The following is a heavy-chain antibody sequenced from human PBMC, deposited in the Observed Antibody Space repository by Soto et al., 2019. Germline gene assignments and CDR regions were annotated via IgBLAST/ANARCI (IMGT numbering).Heavy chain of an antibody. CDR3: VYRRRYTTTYSDY. CDR2: TYWDNDY. J-gene: IGHJ4*02. V-gene: IGHV2-5*02. D-gene: IGHD3-16*02. Sequence: QITLKEPGPTLVEPTQTLTLTCSFSGFSLASTGVAVGWIRQSPGKPLEWLALTYWDNDYRYNPSLKSRLTLTRDTSKDQVVLTMTNMDPVDTGTYYCVYRRRYTTTYSDYWGQGTLVTVSS. CDR1: GFSLASTGVA.